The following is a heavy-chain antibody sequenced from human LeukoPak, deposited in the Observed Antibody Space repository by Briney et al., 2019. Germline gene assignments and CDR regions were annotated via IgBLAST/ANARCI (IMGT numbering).Heavy chain of an antibody. D-gene: IGHD3-22*01. CDR2: IWYDGSNK. V-gene: IGHV3-33*01. CDR1: GFTFGSYG. CDR3: ARDSSGYYPFY. Sequence: GGSLRLSCAASGFTFGSYGMHWVRQAPGKGLEWVAVIWYDGSNKYYADSVKGRFTISRDNSKNTLYLQMNSLRAEDTAVYYCARDSSGYYPFYWGQGTLVTVSS. J-gene: IGHJ4*02.